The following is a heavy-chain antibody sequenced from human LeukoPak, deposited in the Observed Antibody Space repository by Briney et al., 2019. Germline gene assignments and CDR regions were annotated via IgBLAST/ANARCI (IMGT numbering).Heavy chain of an antibody. J-gene: IGHJ6*03. D-gene: IGHD6-6*01. CDR1: GYTFTSCA. CDR2: INTNTGNP. CDR3: AREAHPWQLVKSYYYYMDV. V-gene: IGHV7-4-1*02. Sequence: ASVKVSCKASGYTFTSCAMNWVRQAPGQGLEWMGWINTNTGNPTYAQGFTGRFVFSLDTSVSTAYLQISSLKAEDTAVYYCAREAHPWQLVKSYYYYMDVWGKGTTVTVSS.